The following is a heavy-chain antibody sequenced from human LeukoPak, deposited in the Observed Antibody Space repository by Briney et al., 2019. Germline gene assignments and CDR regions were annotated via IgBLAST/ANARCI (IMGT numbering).Heavy chain of an antibody. D-gene: IGHD3-22*01. CDR2: IYYSGST. CDR3: ARVAHYDSSGSRPLDAFDI. J-gene: IGHJ3*02. CDR1: GGSISSGGYY. V-gene: IGHV4-31*03. Sequence: SETLSLTCTVSGGSISSGGYYWSWIRQHPGKGLEWIGYIYYSGSTYYNPSLKSRVTISVDTSKNQFSLKLSSVTAADTAVYYCARVAHYDSSGSRPLDAFDIWGQGTMVTVSS.